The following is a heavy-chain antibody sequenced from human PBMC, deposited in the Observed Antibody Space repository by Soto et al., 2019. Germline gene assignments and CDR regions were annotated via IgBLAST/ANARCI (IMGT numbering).Heavy chain of an antibody. CDR2: ISYDGSNK. J-gene: IGHJ4*02. CDR3: AKERRRAVALDY. D-gene: IGHD6-19*01. V-gene: IGHV3-30*18. Sequence: QVQLVESGGGVVQPGRSLRLSCAASGFTFSSYGMHWVRQAPGKGLEWVAVISYDGSNKYYADSVKGRFTISRDNSKNTLYLQMNSLRAEDTAVYYCAKERRRAVALDYWGQGTLVTVSS. CDR1: GFTFSSYG.